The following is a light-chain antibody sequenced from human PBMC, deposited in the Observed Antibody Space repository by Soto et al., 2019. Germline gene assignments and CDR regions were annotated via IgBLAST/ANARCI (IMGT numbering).Light chain of an antibody. J-gene: IGKJ1*01. V-gene: IGKV3D-15*01. CDR2: EAS. CDR1: QSIGSN. CDR3: QQYNHWPPWT. Sequence: EFVMTQSPATLPVSLGGRVALSCRASQSIGSNLAWFQQKPGQPPRLLIYEASNRDTGVPTRFSGSGSGTEFTLTITSLQSEDFAVYYCQQYNHWPPWTFGQGTKVDIK.